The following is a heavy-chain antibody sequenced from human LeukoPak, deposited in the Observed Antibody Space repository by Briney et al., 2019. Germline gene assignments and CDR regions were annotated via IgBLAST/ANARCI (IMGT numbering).Heavy chain of an antibody. CDR3: ATYRQVLLPFES. D-gene: IGHD2-8*02. J-gene: IGHJ4*02. CDR2: IFPSGGEI. Sequence: GGSLRLSCAASGFTFSTFAMLWVRQPRGKGLEWVSSIFPSGGEIHYADSVRGRFTISRDNSKSTLSLQMNSLRAEDTAIYYCATYRQVLLPFESWGQGTLVTVSS. CDR1: GFTFSTFA. V-gene: IGHV3-23*01.